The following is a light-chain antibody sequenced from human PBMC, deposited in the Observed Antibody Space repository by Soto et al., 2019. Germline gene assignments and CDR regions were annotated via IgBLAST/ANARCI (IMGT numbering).Light chain of an antibody. CDR3: QQRSNCLS. J-gene: IGKJ5*01. CDR1: QSVSSY. CDR2: DAS. Sequence: EIVLTQSPATLSLSPGERATLSCRASQSVSSYLAWYQQKPGQAPRLLIYDASNRATGIPARFSGSGSGTDFTLTISSLEPEDFAVYYCQQRSNCLSFGQGTRLEMK. V-gene: IGKV3-11*01.